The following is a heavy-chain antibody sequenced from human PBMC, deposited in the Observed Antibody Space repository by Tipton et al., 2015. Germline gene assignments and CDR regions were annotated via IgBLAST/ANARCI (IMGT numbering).Heavy chain of an antibody. Sequence: LRLSCAVSGFTFSPYAMNWVRQAPGKGLEWIGEIHHGGTTNYNPSLKSRVTMSVDTSKNQFSLQLSSVTAADTAVYYCAREGWNSDSSGYDYWGQGTLVTVSS. CDR3: AREGWNSDSSGYDY. CDR1: GFTFSPYA. CDR2: IHHGGTT. D-gene: IGHD3-22*01. J-gene: IGHJ4*02. V-gene: IGHV4-34*01.